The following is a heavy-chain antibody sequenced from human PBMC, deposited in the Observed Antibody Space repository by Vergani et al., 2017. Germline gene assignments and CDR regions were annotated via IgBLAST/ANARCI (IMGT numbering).Heavy chain of an antibody. CDR2: IQFDGSNQ. Sequence: QVQLVESGGGVVQRGGSLRLSCATSGFHLSNYDMQWILQGPGKELEFVAFIQFDGSNQYYADSVKGRFTLSRDFSKNTLYLQMNSLRTDDTATYYCAKHFRGWGIDYWGQGTQVIVSS. CDR3: AKHFRGWGIDY. D-gene: IGHD3-16*01. V-gene: IGHV3-30*02. CDR1: GFHLSNYD. J-gene: IGHJ4*02.